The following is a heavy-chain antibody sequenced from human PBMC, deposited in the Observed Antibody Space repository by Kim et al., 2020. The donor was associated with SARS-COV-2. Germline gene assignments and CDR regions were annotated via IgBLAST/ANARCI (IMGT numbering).Heavy chain of an antibody. V-gene: IGHV3-15*01. J-gene: IGHJ4*02. D-gene: IGHD3-16*02. CDR2: IKSKTGGGKK. CDR1: GFTFSNSW. Sequence: GGSLRLSCAASGFTFSNSWMSWVRQAPGKGLEWVGRIKSKTGGGKKDYAAPVRGRFTISRDDSKNTLYLQMNSLKTEDTAVYYSTTDELASAAYDYVWGSYSYSSAGFDYWGQGTLVTVAS. CDR3: TTDELASAAYDYVWGSYSYSSAGFDY.